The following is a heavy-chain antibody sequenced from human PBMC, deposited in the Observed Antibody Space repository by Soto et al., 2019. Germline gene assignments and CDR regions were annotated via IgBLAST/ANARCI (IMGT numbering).Heavy chain of an antibody. J-gene: IGHJ6*02. CDR1: GGSISSSSYY. D-gene: IGHD6-6*01. V-gene: IGHV4-39*01. CDR3: VRHRFDSSYYYYGMDV. Sequence: SETLSLTCTVSGGSISSSSYYWGWIRQPPGKGLEWIGSIYYSGSTYYNPSLKSRVTISVDTSKNQFSLKLSSVTAADTAVYYCVRHRFDSSYYYYGMDVWGQGTTVTVSS. CDR2: IYYSGST.